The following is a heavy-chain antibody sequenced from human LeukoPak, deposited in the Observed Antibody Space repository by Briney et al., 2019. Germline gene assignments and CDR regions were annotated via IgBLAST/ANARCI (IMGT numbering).Heavy chain of an antibody. CDR2: IGTGSSPI. CDR1: GFTFSSKS. V-gene: IGHV3-48*02. Sequence: GGSLRLSCAASGFTFSSKSMNWVRQAPGKGPEWVSYIGTGSSPIVYADSVKGRFTTSRDKARSSLFLQMNSLRDEDTAVYYCARGWLGGDTYWGQGILVTVSS. J-gene: IGHJ4*02. CDR3: ARGWLGGDTY. D-gene: IGHD3-16*01.